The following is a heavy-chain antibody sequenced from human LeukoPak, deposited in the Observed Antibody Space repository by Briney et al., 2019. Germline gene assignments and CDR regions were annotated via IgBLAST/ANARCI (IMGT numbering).Heavy chain of an antibody. CDR3: ARGGLAGGFDI. V-gene: IGHV4-59*01. CDR2: IHYSGST. D-gene: IGHD6-19*01. CDR1: GGSFSGYY. Sequence: PSETLSLTCAVYGGSFSGYYWTWIRQPPGKGLDWIGYIHYSGSTNYNLSLKGRVTISVDTSKIKFSLKLTSVTAADTAVYYCARGGLAGGFDIWGQGTMVTVSS. J-gene: IGHJ3*02.